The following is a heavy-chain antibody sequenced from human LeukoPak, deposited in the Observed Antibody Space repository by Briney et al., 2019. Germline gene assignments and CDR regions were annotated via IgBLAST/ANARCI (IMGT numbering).Heavy chain of an antibody. CDR1: GFTFSNSA. J-gene: IGHJ6*03. Sequence: SVKVSCKASGFTFSNSAMQWVRQARGQRLEWIGWIIVGSGKTHYAQNFQERVTITRDMSTNTAYMELSSLRSEDTAVYYCARDGTSYCSSTSCYLDYYYYYMDVWGKGTTVTVSS. V-gene: IGHV1-58*02. CDR2: IIVGSGKT. D-gene: IGHD2-2*01. CDR3: ARDGTSYCSSTSCYLDYYYYYMDV.